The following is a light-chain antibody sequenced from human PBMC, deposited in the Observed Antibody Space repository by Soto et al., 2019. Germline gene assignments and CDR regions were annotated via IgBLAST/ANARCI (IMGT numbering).Light chain of an antibody. Sequence: QSVLTQPASVSGSPGQSITISCTGTSSDIGYYNCVSWYQQHPGKAPKVIIYEVSNRPSGVSDRFSGSKSGNTASLTISGLQAEDEGDYYCSSYEDSSILMFGGGTKLTVL. CDR3: SSYEDSSILM. CDR1: SSDIGYYNC. V-gene: IGLV2-14*01. J-gene: IGLJ3*02. CDR2: EVS.